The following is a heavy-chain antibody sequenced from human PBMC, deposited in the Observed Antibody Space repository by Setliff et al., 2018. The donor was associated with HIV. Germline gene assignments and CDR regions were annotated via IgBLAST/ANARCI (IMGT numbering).Heavy chain of an antibody. J-gene: IGHJ3*02. D-gene: IGHD3-22*01. CDR2: IYYSRNT. V-gene: IGHV4-59*08. CDR1: GGSINSHY. CDR3: ASVSRDDSSGYFPMLGAFDI. Sequence: PSETLSLTCTVSGGSINSHYWSWVRQPPGKGLEWIGSIYYSRNTNYNPSLKSRVTISVDTSKNRFSLKLSSVTAADTAVYYCASVSRDDSSGYFPMLGAFDIWGQGTMVTVSS.